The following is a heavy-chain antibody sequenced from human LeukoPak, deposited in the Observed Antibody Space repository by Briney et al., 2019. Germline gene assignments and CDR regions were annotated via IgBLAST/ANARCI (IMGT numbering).Heavy chain of an antibody. CDR1: GYTFIDYY. CDR3: ARRSLRYFDWLLTSLDYYYGMDV. Sequence: ASVKVSCKTSGYTFIDYYVHWIRQAPGQGLEWMGRINPSTGGTDFAQKFQGKVPMTRDTSISTAYMELSRLGSDDTAVYYCARRSLRYFDWLLTSLDYYYGMDVWGQGTTVTVS. D-gene: IGHD3-9*01. CDR2: INPSTGGT. V-gene: IGHV1-2*06. J-gene: IGHJ6*02.